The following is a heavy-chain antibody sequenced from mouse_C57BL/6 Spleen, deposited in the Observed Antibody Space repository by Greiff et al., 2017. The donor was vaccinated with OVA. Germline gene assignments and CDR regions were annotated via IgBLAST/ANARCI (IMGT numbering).Heavy chain of an antibody. V-gene: IGHV1-61*01. D-gene: IGHD2-5*01. Sequence: VQLQQPGAELVRPGSSVKLSCKASGYTFTSYWMDWVKQRPGQGLEWIGNIYPSDSETHYNQKFKDKATLTVDKSSSTAYMQLSSLTSEDSAVYYCARSKAYYSNWFAYWGQGTLVTVSA. CDR2: IYPSDSET. J-gene: IGHJ3*01. CDR3: ARSKAYYSNWFAY. CDR1: GYTFTSYW.